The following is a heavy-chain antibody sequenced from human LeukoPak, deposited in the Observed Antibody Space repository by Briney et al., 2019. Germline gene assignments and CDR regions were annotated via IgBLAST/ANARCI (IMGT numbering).Heavy chain of an antibody. CDR2: ISDSGGRT. J-gene: IGHJ4*02. V-gene: IGHV3-23*01. Sequence: GGSLRLSCAASGFTFSGYAMSWVRQAPGKGLEWVSGISDSGGRTYYSDSVKGRFTISRDNSKNTLYVQMNSLRAEDTAVYYCAKDGRGVSAAMDYWGQGTLVTVSS. CDR3: AKDGRGVSAAMDY. D-gene: IGHD2-2*01. CDR1: GFTFSGYA.